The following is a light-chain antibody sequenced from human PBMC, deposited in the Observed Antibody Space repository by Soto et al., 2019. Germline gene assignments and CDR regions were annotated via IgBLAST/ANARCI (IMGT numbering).Light chain of an antibody. J-gene: IGKJ1*01. V-gene: IGKV3-20*01. CDR1: QSVNSN. CDR3: EQYGSSPRT. Sequence: EIVLTQSPATLSVSPGERSTLSCRASQSVNSNLAWYQQKPGQAPRLLIYGISSRATGIPDRFSGSGSGTDFTLTISRLEPEDFAVYYCEQYGSSPRTFGQGTKGDIK. CDR2: GIS.